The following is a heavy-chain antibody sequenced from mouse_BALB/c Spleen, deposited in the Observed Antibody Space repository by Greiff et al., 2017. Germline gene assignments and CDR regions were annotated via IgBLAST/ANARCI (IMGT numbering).Heavy chain of an antibody. V-gene: IGHV5-17*02. Sequence: EVKLMESGGGLVKPGGSLKLSCAASGFTFSSFGMHWVRQAPEKGLEWVAYISSGSSTIYYADTVKGRFTISRDNPKNTLFLQMTSLRSEDTAMYYCARRYYGNYWYFDVWGAGTTVTVSS. J-gene: IGHJ1*01. CDR1: GFTFSSFG. D-gene: IGHD2-1*01. CDR3: ARRYYGNYWYFDV. CDR2: ISSGSSTI.